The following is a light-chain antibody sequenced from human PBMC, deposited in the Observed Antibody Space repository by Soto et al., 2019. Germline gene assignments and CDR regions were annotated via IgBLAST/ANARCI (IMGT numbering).Light chain of an antibody. V-gene: IGKV3-20*01. CDR2: GAS. J-gene: IGKJ1*01. CDR3: QQYGSSRT. Sequence: EIVLTQSPGTLSLSPGERATLSYRASQSVTSNYLAWYQQKPGQAPRLLIYGASNRATGIPDRFSGSGSGTDFTLTISRLEPEDFAVYYCQQYGSSRTFGLGTK. CDR1: QSVTSNY.